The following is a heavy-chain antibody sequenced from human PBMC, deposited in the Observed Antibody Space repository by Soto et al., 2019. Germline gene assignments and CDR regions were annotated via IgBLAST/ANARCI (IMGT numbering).Heavy chain of an antibody. D-gene: IGHD1-26*01. CDR3: ARGGSYYATPTFDY. CDR2: ISYDGSNK. CDR1: GFTFSSYA. J-gene: IGHJ4*02. Sequence: GSLRLSCAASGFTFSSYAMHWVRQAPGKGLEWVAVISYDGSNKYYADSVKGRFTISRDNSKNTLYLQMNSLRAEDTAVYYCARGGSYYATPTFDYWGQGTLVTVSS. V-gene: IGHV3-30-3*01.